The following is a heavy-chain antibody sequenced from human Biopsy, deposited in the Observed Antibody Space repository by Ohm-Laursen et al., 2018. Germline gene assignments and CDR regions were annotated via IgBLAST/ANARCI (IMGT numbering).Heavy chain of an antibody. J-gene: IGHJ6*02. D-gene: IGHD3-9*01. V-gene: IGHV1-2*02. Sequence: VASVKASCKASGYTFAGYYLHWMRQAPGHGLEWMGWINPNSGNANYAQSFQGRLTVTRDTSISTAYMELTSLTFDDTAIYYCARVPAYPSIDGYYGLDLWGQGTTVIVSS. CDR1: GYTFAGYY. CDR2: INPNSGNA. CDR3: ARVPAYPSIDGYYGLDL.